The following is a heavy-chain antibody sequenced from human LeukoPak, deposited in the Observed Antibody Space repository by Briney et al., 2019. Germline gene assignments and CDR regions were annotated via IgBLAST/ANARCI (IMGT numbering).Heavy chain of an antibody. J-gene: IGHJ3*02. CDR1: GLTFSNAW. CDR3: TTERYSSSWHDAFDI. V-gene: IGHV3-15*01. CDR2: IKSKTDGGTT. D-gene: IGHD6-13*01. Sequence: PGGSLRLSCAASGLTFSNAWMSWVRQAPGKGLEWVGRIKSKTDGGTTDYAAPVKGRFTISRDDSKNTLYLQMNSLKTEDTAVYYCTTERYSSSWHDAFDIWGQGTMVTVST.